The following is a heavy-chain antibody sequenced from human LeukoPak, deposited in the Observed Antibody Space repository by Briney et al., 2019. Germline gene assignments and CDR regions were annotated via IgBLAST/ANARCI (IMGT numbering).Heavy chain of an antibody. D-gene: IGHD3-9*01. CDR1: GYTFTSYD. V-gene: IGHV1-8*01. J-gene: IGHJ6*02. Sequence: ASVKVSCKASGYTFTSYDINWVRQATGQGLEWMGWMNPNSGNTGYAQKFQGRVTMTRNTSISTAYMELSSLRSEDTAVYYCARVGQSLRYFDWLLQYYYYGMDVRGQGTTVIVSS. CDR3: ARVGQSLRYFDWLLQYYYYGMDV. CDR2: MNPNSGNT.